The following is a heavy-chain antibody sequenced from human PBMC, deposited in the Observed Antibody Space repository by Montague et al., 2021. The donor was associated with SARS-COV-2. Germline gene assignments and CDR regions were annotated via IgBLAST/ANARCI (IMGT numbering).Heavy chain of an antibody. Sequence: SETLSLTCTVSGGSISSYYWSWIRQPPGKGLEYIGFTYYSGSANYNPSLKSRVTISVDKSKNQFSLTLTSATAADTAMYYCARLAPERHCSVATCSPHWGQGILVTVSS. J-gene: IGHJ4*02. D-gene: IGHD2-2*01. CDR3: ARLAPERHCSVATCSPH. CDR1: GGSISSYY. CDR2: TYYSGSA. V-gene: IGHV4-59*01.